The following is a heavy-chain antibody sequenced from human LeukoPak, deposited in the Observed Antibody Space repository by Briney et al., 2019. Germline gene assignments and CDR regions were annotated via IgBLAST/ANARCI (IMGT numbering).Heavy chain of an antibody. V-gene: IGHV3-43D*04. CDR3: AKVFYGSGSYGTNYYGMDV. CDR2: ISWDGYST. D-gene: IGHD3-10*01. CDR1: GFTFDDYA. J-gene: IGHJ6*04. Sequence: GGSLRLSCAASGFTFDDYAMHWVRQTPAKGLEWVSLISWDGYSTYYADSVKGRFTISRDNSKNSLYLQMNSLRAEDTALYYCAKVFYGSGSYGTNYYGMDVWGKGTTVTVSS.